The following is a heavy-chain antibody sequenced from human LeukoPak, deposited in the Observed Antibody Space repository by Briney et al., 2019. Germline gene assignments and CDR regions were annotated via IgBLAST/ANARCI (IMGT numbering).Heavy chain of an antibody. Sequence: GESLKISCKGSGYSFTSYWIGRVRQMPGKGLEWMGIIYPGDSDTRYSPSFQGQVTISADKSISTAYLQWSSLKASDTAMYYCATSGRVTTDAFDIWGQGTMVTVSS. V-gene: IGHV5-51*01. D-gene: IGHD4-17*01. J-gene: IGHJ3*02. CDR3: ATSGRVTTDAFDI. CDR2: IYPGDSDT. CDR1: GYSFTSYW.